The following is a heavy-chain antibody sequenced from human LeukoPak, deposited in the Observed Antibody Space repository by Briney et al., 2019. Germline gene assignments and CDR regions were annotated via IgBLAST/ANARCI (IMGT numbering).Heavy chain of an antibody. Sequence: SETLSLTCTVSGGSISSYYWSWIRQPAGKGLEWIGRIYTSGSTNYNPSLKSRVTISVDTSKNQFSLKLSSVTAADTAVYYCARSPPPRGIRTSMGNWFDPWGQGTLVTVSS. CDR3: ARSPPPRGIRTSMGNWFDP. J-gene: IGHJ5*02. CDR2: IYTSGST. D-gene: IGHD2/OR15-2a*01. CDR1: GGSISSYY. V-gene: IGHV4-4*07.